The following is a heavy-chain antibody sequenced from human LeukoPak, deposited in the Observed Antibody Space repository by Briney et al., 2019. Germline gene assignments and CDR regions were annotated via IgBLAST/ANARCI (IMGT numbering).Heavy chain of an antibody. D-gene: IGHD4-17*01. CDR1: GFTFTKYW. CDR3: ARYATVTRTFDY. J-gene: IGHJ4*02. Sequence: LRLSCAASGFTFTKYWMTWVRQAPGKGLEWIGEIYHSGSTNYNPSLKSRVTISVDKSKNQFSLKLSSVTAADTAVYYCARYATVTRTFDYWGQGTLVTVSS. CDR2: IYHSGST. V-gene: IGHV4-4*02.